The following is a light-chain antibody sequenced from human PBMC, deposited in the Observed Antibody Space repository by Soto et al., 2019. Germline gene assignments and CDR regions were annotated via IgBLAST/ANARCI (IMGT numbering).Light chain of an antibody. V-gene: IGKV1-39*01. Sequence: DIQMTPSPWSLSASVGDRVTITCRARQSINRYLNWYQQKPGKAPKLLIYAASSLQSGVPSRFSGSGSGTDFTLTISSLQPEDFATYYCQQSYNTPRTFGQGTNLEIK. CDR2: AAS. CDR1: QSINRY. CDR3: QQSYNTPRT. J-gene: IGKJ2*01.